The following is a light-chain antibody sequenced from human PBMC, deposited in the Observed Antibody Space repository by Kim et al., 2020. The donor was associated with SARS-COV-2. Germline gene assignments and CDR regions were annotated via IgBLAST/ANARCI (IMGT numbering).Light chain of an antibody. CDR3: SSYTTSSSPNWV. Sequence: QSALTQPASVSGSPGQSITISCTGTSGDLGGVKFVSWYQQHPGKAPRLVIYDVSYRPSGVSNRFSGSKSGNTASLTISGLQAEDEADYYCSSYTTSSSPNWVFGGGTKLTVL. V-gene: IGLV2-14*03. CDR1: SGDLGGVKF. CDR2: DVS. J-gene: IGLJ3*02.